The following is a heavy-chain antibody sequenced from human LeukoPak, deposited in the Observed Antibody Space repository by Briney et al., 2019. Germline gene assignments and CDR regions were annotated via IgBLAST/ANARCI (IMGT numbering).Heavy chain of an antibody. CDR3: ARHTGSGYYYGN. CDR1: GFTFSSNA. V-gene: IGHV3-23*01. Sequence: PGVSLRLSCAASGFTFSSNAMSRVRQAPGKGLEWVSAISGSGDSTFYADSVKGRFTISRDNSKNTLYLQMNSLRVEDTAVYYCARHTGSGYYYGNWGQGTLVTVSS. D-gene: IGHD3-22*01. CDR2: ISGSGDST. J-gene: IGHJ4*02.